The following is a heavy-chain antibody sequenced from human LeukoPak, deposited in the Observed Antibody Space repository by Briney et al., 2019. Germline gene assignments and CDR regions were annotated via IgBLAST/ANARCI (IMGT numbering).Heavy chain of an antibody. V-gene: IGHV4-39*01. D-gene: IGHD6-6*01. Sequence: SETLPLTCTVSGGSISSSSYYWGWIRQPPGKGLEWIGSIYYSGSTYYNPSLKSRVTISVDTSKNQFSLKLTSVTAADTAMYYCARQREYSGSALGGFDPWGGGNLVTVSS. J-gene: IGHJ5*02. CDR3: ARQREYSGSALGGFDP. CDR2: IYYSGST. CDR1: GGSISSSSYY.